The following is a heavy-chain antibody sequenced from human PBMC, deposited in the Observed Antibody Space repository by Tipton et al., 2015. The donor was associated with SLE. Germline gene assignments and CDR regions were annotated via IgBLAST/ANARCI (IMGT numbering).Heavy chain of an antibody. Sequence: TLSLTCSVSGDSISSSSYYWAWIRQPPGKGLEWIGSIFYRGSTYYNPSLGSRVTLSRDTSNNQFSLKLSSVTAADTAVYYCASHVGDGYMGYYYGMDVWGQGTTVTVSS. CDR3: ASHVGDGYMGYYYGMDV. CDR1: GDSISSSSYY. D-gene: IGHD5-24*01. CDR2: IFYRGST. V-gene: IGHV4-39*07. J-gene: IGHJ6*02.